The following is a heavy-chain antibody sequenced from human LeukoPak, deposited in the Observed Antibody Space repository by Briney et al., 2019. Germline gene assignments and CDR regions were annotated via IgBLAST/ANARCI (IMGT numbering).Heavy chain of an antibody. D-gene: IGHD3-22*01. CDR3: ARVVRRITMIVVVINRAFDI. CDR1: GGSISGYY. V-gene: IGHV4-34*01. CDR2: INHSGST. Sequence: SETLSLTCTISGGSISGYYWSWIRQPPGKGLEWIGEINHSGSTNYNPSLKSRVTISVDTSKNQFSLKLSSVTAADTAVYYCARVVRRITMIVVVINRAFDIWGQGTMVTVSS. J-gene: IGHJ3*02.